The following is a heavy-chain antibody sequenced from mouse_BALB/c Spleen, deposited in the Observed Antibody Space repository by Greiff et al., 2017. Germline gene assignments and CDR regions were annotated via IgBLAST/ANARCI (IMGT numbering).Heavy chain of an antibody. V-gene: IGHV6-6*02. Sequence: DVQLVESGGGLVQPGGSMKLSCVASGFTFSNYWMNWVRQSPEKGLEWVAEIRLKSNNYATHYAESVKGRFTISRDDSKSSVYLQMNNLRAEDTGIYYCARAYYYGSEGYAMDYWGQGTSVTGSS. CDR3: ARAYYYGSEGYAMDY. CDR2: IRLKSNNYAT. J-gene: IGHJ4*01. CDR1: GFTFSNYW. D-gene: IGHD1-1*01.